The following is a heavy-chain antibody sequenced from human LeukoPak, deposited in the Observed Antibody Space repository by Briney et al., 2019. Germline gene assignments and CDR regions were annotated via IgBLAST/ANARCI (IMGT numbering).Heavy chain of an antibody. CDR1: GYTFTIYY. J-gene: IGHJ5*02. D-gene: IGHD4-23*01. CDR3: ARSQLRTKWFDP. Sequence: ASVNVSCTASGYTFTIYYMHWVRQAPGQGLEWMGIINPSGGSTSYAQKFQGRVTMTRDTSTSTVYMELSSLRSEDTAVYYCARSQLRTKWFDPWGQGTLVTVSS. V-gene: IGHV1-46*01. CDR2: INPSGGST.